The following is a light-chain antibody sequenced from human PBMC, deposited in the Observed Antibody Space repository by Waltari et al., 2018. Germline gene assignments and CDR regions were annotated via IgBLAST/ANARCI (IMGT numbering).Light chain of an antibody. Sequence: QSALTQPASVSGSAGQSITIPCTGTSSDVGVHNYVSWFQQHPGKAPKLMIYAVNKRPSGVSDRFSGSSSGNTASLTISGLQAEDEADYYCSSYTTSNTWVFGGGTKLTVL. CDR2: AVN. CDR1: SSDVGVHNY. V-gene: IGLV2-14*03. J-gene: IGLJ3*02. CDR3: SSYTTSNTWV.